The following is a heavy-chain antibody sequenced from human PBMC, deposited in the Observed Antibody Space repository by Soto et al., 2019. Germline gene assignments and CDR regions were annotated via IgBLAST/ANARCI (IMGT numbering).Heavy chain of an antibody. CDR3: VKQIRQGGSLFDY. Sequence: EVQLLESGGGLVHPGGSLRLSCAASGFTFSSSAMTWARQAPGKGLEWVSAISESGGTIFYADSVKGRFTVSRDNSRNTVYLQMNSLRADDTAVYYCVKQIRQGGSLFDYWGQGTLVTVSS. D-gene: IGHD3-16*01. V-gene: IGHV3-23*01. CDR2: ISESGGTI. J-gene: IGHJ4*02. CDR1: GFTFSSSA.